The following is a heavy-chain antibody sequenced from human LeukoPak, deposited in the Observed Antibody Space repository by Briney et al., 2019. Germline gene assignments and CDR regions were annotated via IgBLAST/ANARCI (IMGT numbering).Heavy chain of an antibody. J-gene: IGHJ4*02. CDR1: GFTFSSYA. CDR2: ISGSGGST. V-gene: IGHV3-23*01. CDR3: AKDNNIAVAVTYDH. Sequence: GGSLRLSCAASGFTFSSYAMSWVRQAPGKGLEWVSAISGSGGSTYYADSVKGRFTISRDNSKNTLYLQMNSLRAEDTAVYYCAKDNNIAVAVTYDHWGQGTLVTVSS. D-gene: IGHD6-19*01.